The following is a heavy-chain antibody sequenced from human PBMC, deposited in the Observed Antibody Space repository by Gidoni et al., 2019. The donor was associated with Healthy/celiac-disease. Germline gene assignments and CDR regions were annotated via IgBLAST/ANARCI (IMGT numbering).Heavy chain of an antibody. J-gene: IGHJ6*02. CDR2: INPNRGGT. Sequence: QVQLVQSGAEVKKPGASVKVSCKASGYPFTRSYIHWVRQSPGQGLEWMGWINPNRGGTNYAQKFQGRVTMTRDTSISTAYMELSRLRSDDTAVYYCARDSFIVGQLQYYYYGMDVWGQGTTVTVSS. CDR1: GYPFTRSY. D-gene: IGHD2-15*01. CDR3: ARDSFIVGQLQYYYYGMDV. V-gene: IGHV1-2*02.